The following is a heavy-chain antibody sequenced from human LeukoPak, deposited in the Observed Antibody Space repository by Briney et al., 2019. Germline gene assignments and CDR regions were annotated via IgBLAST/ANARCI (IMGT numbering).Heavy chain of an antibody. CDR2: IIPIFGTA. J-gene: IGHJ4*02. V-gene: IGHV1-69*13. D-gene: IGHD1-26*01. CDR3: ARHPRVGAQGVDY. CDR1: GGTFISYA. Sequence: SVKVSCKASGGTFISYAISWVRQAPGQGLEWMGGIIPIFGTANYAQKFQGRVTITADESTSTAYMELSSLRSEDTAVYYCARHPRVGAQGVDYWGQGTLVTVSS.